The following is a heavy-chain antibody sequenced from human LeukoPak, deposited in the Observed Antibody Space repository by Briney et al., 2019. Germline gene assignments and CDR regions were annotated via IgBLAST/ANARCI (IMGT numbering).Heavy chain of an antibody. D-gene: IGHD3-22*01. Sequence: ASVKVSCKASGYTFTGYYMHWVRQAPGQGLERMGWINPNSGGTNYAQKFQGRVTMTRDTSISTAYMELSRLRSDDTAVYYCARVKGSSGYYSPLFDYWGQGTLVTVSS. CDR2: INPNSGGT. CDR3: ARVKGSSGYYSPLFDY. V-gene: IGHV1-2*02. CDR1: GYTFTGYY. J-gene: IGHJ4*02.